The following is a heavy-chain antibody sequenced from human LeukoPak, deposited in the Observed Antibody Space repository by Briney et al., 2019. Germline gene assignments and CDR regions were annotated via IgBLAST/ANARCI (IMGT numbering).Heavy chain of an antibody. V-gene: IGHV4-39*07. CDR3: ARGGGYYFYDAFDI. CDR1: GDSISSSPYY. J-gene: IGHJ3*02. Sequence: SETLSLTCTVSGDSISSSPYYWGWVRQPPGKGLEWIGSIYYIGSTHYNPSLKRRVTISVDTSKNQFSLKLSSVTAADTAVYYCARGGGYYFYDAFDIWGQGTMVTVSS. D-gene: IGHD3-22*01. CDR2: IYYIGST.